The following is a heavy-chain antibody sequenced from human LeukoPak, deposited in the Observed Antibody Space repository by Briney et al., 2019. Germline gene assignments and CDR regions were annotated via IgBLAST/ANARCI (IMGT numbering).Heavy chain of an antibody. CDR1: GFTFSDYY. CDR2: ISSSGSTI. J-gene: IGHJ4*02. D-gene: IGHD6-19*01. CDR3: TRGVSSGWYVFDY. Sequence: PGGSLRLSCAASGFTFSDYYMSWIRQAPGKGLEWVSYISSSGSTIYYADSVKGRFTISRDNAKNSLYLQMNSLRAEDTAVYYCTRGVSSGWYVFDYWGQGTLVTVSS. V-gene: IGHV3-11*01.